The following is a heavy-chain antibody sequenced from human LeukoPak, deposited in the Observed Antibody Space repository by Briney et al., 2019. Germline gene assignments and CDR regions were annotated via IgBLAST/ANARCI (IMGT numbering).Heavy chain of an antibody. Sequence: RSGGSLRLSCAASGFTFSNAWMSWVRQAPGKGLEWVGRIKSKTDGGTTDYAAPVKGRFTISRDDSKNTLYLQMNSLKTEDTAVYYCTTDRRDWNDDWFDPWGLGTLVTVSS. CDR2: IKSKTDGGTT. CDR1: GFTFSNAW. V-gene: IGHV3-15*01. D-gene: IGHD1-1*01. J-gene: IGHJ5*02. CDR3: TTDRRDWNDDWFDP.